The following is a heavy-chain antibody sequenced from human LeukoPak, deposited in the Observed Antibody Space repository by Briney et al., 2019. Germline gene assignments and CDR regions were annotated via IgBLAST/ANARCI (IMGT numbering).Heavy chain of an antibody. Sequence: GGPLRLSCAASGFTFSSYGMYWVRQAPGKGLEWVAFIRYDGSNKYYADSVKGRFTISRDNSKNTLYLQMNSLRAEDTAVYYCAKSRGSGSSMARGVNFDYWGQGTLVTVSS. V-gene: IGHV3-30*02. CDR1: GFTFSSYG. J-gene: IGHJ4*02. CDR3: AKSRGSGSSMARGVNFDY. CDR2: IRYDGSNK. D-gene: IGHD3-10*01.